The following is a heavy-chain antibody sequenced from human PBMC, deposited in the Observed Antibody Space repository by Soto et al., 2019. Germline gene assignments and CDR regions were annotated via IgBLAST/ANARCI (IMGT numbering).Heavy chain of an antibody. Sequence: ASVKVSCKASGYTFTSYGISWVRQAPGQGLEWMGRINANGGSTSYAQKFQGRVTMTRDTSTSTVYMELSSLRSEDTAVYYCARGTYDSSGYYSGWFDPWGQGTLVTVSS. V-gene: IGHV1-46*03. D-gene: IGHD3-22*01. CDR3: ARGTYDSSGYYSGWFDP. J-gene: IGHJ5*02. CDR1: GYTFTSYG. CDR2: INANGGST.